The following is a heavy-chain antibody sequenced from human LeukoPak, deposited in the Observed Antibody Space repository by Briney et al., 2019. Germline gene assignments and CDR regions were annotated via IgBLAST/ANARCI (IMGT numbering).Heavy chain of an antibody. D-gene: IGHD3-22*01. CDR3: ARVGQYYYDSSGYAGAFDI. CDR1: GGSISSYY. V-gene: IGHV4-4*08. Sequence: SETLSLTCTVSGGSISSYYWSWIRQPPGKGLEWIGYIYTSGSTNYNPSLKSRVTMSVDTSKNQFSLKLSSVTAADTAVYYCARVGQYYYDSSGYAGAFDIWGQGTMVTVSS. J-gene: IGHJ3*02. CDR2: IYTSGST.